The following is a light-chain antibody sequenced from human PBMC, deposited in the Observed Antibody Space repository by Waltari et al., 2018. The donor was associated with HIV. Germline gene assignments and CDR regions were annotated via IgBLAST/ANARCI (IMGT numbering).Light chain of an antibody. CDR3: MQALQSPRT. CDR1: QSLLHSNGYNY. CDR2: LGS. Sequence: DIVMTQSPLSLPVTPGEPASISCRSSQSLLHSNGYNYLDWYLQKPGQSPQLLIYLGSNRASGVPDRFSVSGSCTDFTLKISRVEAEDVGVYYCMQALQSPRTFGQGTKVEIK. J-gene: IGKJ1*01. V-gene: IGKV2-28*01.